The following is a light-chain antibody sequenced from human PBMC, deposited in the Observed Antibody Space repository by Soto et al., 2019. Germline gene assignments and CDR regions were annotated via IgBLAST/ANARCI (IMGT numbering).Light chain of an antibody. CDR3: QQFNNYPIT. V-gene: IGKV3-15*01. Sequence: EIVLTQSPGPLSLSPGERATLSCRASQSVSSNLAWYQQKPGQAPRLLIYGASTRATGIPARFSGSGPGTDFTLTISSLQPEDFATYYCQQFNNYPITFGQGTRLRL. CDR1: QSVSSN. J-gene: IGKJ5*01. CDR2: GAS.